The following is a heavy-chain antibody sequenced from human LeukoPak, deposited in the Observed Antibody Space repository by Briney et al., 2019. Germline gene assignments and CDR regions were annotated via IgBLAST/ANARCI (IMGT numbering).Heavy chain of an antibody. CDR2: INPSGGST. D-gene: IGHD3-16*02. J-gene: IGHJ4*02. CDR3: AVPTQYDYVWGSYRD. V-gene: IGHV1-46*01. Sequence: ASVKGSCKASGYTFTSYYMHWVRQAPGQELEWMGIINPSGGSTSYAQKFQGRVTMTRDTSTSTVYMELSSLRSEDTAVYYCAVPTQYDYVWGSYRDWGQGTLVTVSS. CDR1: GYTFTSYY.